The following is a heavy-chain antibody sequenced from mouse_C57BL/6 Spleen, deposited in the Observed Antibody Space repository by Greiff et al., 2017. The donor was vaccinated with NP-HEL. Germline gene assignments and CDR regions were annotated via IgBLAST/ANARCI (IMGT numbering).Heavy chain of an antibody. D-gene: IGHD2-4*01. CDR2: IDPNSGGT. J-gene: IGHJ4*01. V-gene: IGHV1-82*01. CDR3: ARSVYDYDEEAYAMDY. Sequence: QVQLQQSGPELVKPGASVKISCKASGYAFSSSWMNWVKQRPGKGLEWIGRIDPNSGGTKYNEKFKSKATLTVDKPSSTAYMQLSSLTSEDSAVYYCARSVYDYDEEAYAMDYWGQGTSVTVSS. CDR1: GYAFSSSW.